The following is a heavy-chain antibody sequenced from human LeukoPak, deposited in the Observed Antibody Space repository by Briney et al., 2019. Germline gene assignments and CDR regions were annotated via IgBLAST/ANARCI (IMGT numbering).Heavy chain of an antibody. CDR2: ISYDGSNK. V-gene: IGHV3-30-3*01. J-gene: IGHJ4*02. Sequence: GGSLRLSCAASGFTFSSYAMHWVRQAPGKGLXXXXVISYDGSNKXXXDSVKGRFTISRDNSKNTLYLQMNSLRAEDTAVYYCARASNYYDSSGSDYWGQGTLVTVSS. D-gene: IGHD3-22*01. CDR1: GFTFSSYA. CDR3: ARASNYYDSSGSDY.